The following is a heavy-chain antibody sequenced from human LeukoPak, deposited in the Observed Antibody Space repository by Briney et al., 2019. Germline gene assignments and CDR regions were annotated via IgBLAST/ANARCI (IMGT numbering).Heavy chain of an antibody. CDR2: IYDIGSA. Sequence: PGGSLRLSCAASGFTVSSNYMSWVRQAPGTGLEWVSIIYDIGSAYYADSVKGRFTISRDNSKNTLYLQMNSLRAEDTAVYYCAKDLENYKSGSWSNWFDPWGQGTLVTVSS. CDR3: AKDLENYKSGSWSNWFDP. J-gene: IGHJ5*02. V-gene: IGHV3-53*01. CDR1: GFTVSSNY. D-gene: IGHD6-13*01.